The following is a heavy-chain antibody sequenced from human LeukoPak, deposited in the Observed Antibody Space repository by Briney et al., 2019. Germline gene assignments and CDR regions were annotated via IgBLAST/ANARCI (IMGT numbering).Heavy chain of an antibody. CDR2: ISGSGAVT. D-gene: IGHD3-3*01. J-gene: IGHJ4*02. CDR3: AKDPYLEWLLYLGHFDY. Sequence: GGSLRLSCAASGFTFTSYAMNWVRQAPGKGLEWVSAISGSGAVTYYADSVKGRFTISRDNSKNTLYLQMNSLRAEDTAVYYCAKDPYLEWLLYLGHFDYWGQGTLVTVSS. CDR1: GFTFTSYA. V-gene: IGHV3-23*01.